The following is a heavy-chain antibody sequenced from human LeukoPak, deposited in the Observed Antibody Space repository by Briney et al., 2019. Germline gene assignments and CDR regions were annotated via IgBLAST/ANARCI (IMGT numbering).Heavy chain of an antibody. J-gene: IGHJ4*02. V-gene: IGHV4-39*07. CDR2: IYYSGST. Sequence: PSETLSLTCTVSGGSISSSSYYWGWIRQPPGKGLERIGSIYYSGSTYYNPSLKSRVTISVDTSKNQFSLKLSSVTAADTAVYYCARAVVPSPLFDYWGQGTLVTVSS. CDR3: ARAVVPSPLFDY. CDR1: GGSISSSSYY. D-gene: IGHD2-15*01.